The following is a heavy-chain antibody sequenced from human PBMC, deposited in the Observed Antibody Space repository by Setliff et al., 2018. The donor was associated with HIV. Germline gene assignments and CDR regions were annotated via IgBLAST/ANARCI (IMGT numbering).Heavy chain of an antibody. J-gene: IGHJ4*02. CDR1: GVSTISSSSSYY. CDR2: ISHSGIT. Sequence: PSETLSLTCIVSGVSTISSSSSYYWGWIRQPPGKGLEWIGYISHSGITYYNPSLKSRVTISVDTSKNHFSLRLSSVTAADTAVYYCARGSRGTSWTDYWGQGTLVTVSS. CDR3: ARGSRGTSWTDY. D-gene: IGHD6-13*01. V-gene: IGHV4-39*02.